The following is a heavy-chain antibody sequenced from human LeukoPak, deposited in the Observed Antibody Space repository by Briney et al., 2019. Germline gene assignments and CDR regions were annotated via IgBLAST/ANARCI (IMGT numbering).Heavy chain of an antibody. CDR2: IYYSGST. V-gene: IGHV4-59*08. CDR3: ASREVVRGVTNWFDP. D-gene: IGHD3-10*01. CDR1: GGSISSYY. J-gene: IGHJ5*02. Sequence: SETLSLTCTVSGGSISSYYWSWIRQPPGKGLEWIGYIYYSGSTNYNPSLKSRVTISVDTSKNQLSLKLSSVTAADTAVYYCASREVVRGVTNWFDPWGQRTLVTVSS.